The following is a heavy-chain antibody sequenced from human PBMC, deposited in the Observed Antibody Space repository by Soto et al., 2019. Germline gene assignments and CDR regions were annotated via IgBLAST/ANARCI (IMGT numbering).Heavy chain of an antibody. D-gene: IGHD6-6*01. CDR3: ARGLGAARPFDY. Sequence: LSETLSLTCAVYGGSFSGYYWSWIRQPPGKGLEWIGEINHSGSTNYNPSLKSRVTISVGTSKNQFSLKLSSVTAADTAVYYCARGLGAARPFDYWGQGTLVTVSS. V-gene: IGHV4-34*01. CDR1: GGSFSGYY. J-gene: IGHJ4*02. CDR2: INHSGST.